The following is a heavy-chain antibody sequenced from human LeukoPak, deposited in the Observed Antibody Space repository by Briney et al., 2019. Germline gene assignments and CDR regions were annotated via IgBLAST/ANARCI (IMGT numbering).Heavy chain of an antibody. CDR2: INPNSGGT. J-gene: IGHJ4*02. CDR1: GYTFTGYY. V-gene: IGHV1-2*03. D-gene: IGHD2-15*01. CDR3: ARDPCSGGRCYSLTLDY. Sequence: GASVKVSCKASGYTFTGYYMHWVQQAPGQGLEWIGWINPNSGGTNYAQKFQGRVTMTRDTSFSSAYMELSRLRSDDTAVYYCARDPCSGGRCYSLTLDYWGQGTLVTVSS.